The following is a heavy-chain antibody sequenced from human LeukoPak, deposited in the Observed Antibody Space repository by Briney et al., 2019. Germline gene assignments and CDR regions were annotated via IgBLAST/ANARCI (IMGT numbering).Heavy chain of an antibody. CDR1: GFTFSSYG. D-gene: IGHD7-27*01. CDR2: ILYDGVNK. Sequence: GGSLRLSCAASGFTFSSYGMHWVRQARDKGLEWVAVILYDGVNKYYADSVKGRFTISRDNSKNTLYLQMNSLRAEDTAVYYCAKTLNWGNWYFDLWGRGTLVTVSS. CDR3: AKTLNWGNWYFDL. J-gene: IGHJ2*01. V-gene: IGHV3-30*18.